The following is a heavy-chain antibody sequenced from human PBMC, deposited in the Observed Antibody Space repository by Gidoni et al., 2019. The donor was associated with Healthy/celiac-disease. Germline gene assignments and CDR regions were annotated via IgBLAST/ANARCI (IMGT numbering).Heavy chain of an antibody. J-gene: IGHJ4*02. CDR3: ARAGGRIVALKRAFDY. D-gene: IGHD3-22*01. Sequence: QVQLVQSGAEVKKPGASVKVSCKASGYTFTTYYMHWVRQAPGQGLEWMGIINPSGGSTSYAQKFQGRVTMTRDTSTSTVYMELSSLRSEDTAVYYCARAGGRIVALKRAFDYWGQGTLVTVSS. V-gene: IGHV1-46*01. CDR2: INPSGGST. CDR1: GYTFTTYY.